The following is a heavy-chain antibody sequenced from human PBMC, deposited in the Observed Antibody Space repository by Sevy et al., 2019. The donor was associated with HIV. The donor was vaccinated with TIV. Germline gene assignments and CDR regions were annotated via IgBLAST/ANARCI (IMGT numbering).Heavy chain of an antibody. Sequence: ASVKVSCKTSGYPFTGHHLHWVRQAPGHGLEWMGWINSQNGVTKFAQKFQGRVLMTSDTSITTAYMELTSLRSDDTALYYCAGHTGFMLGSWGQGTLVTVSS. J-gene: IGHJ5*02. CDR2: INSQNGVT. CDR1: GYPFTGHH. CDR3: AGHTGFMLGS. V-gene: IGHV1-2*02. D-gene: IGHD3-9*01.